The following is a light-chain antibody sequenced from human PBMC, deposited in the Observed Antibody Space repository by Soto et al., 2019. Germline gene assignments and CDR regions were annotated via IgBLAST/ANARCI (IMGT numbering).Light chain of an antibody. CDR3: QQANSFPWT. CDR1: QGFSSW. V-gene: IGKV1-12*02. J-gene: IGKJ1*01. CDR2: AAS. Sequence: DIQMTQSPSSVSASVGDRVTITCRASQGFSSWLAWYQQKPGKAPKLLIYAASSLQSGVPSRFSGSGSGTDFTLPISSLQPEDFGTYYCQQANSFPWTFGQGTKVEIK.